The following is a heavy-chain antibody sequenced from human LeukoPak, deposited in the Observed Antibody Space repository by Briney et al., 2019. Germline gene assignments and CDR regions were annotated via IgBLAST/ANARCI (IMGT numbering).Heavy chain of an antibody. CDR3: ARGLPVAGGYYFDY. D-gene: IGHD6-19*01. CDR2: ISASGGST. Sequence: PGGSLRLSCAASGFTFSSSAMSWVRQVPGKGLEWVSGISASGGSTYYADSVKGRFTISRDNSKNTLYLQMDSLRAEDTAVYYCARGLPVAGGYYFDYWSQGTLVTVSS. J-gene: IGHJ4*02. CDR1: GFTFSSSA. V-gene: IGHV3-23*01.